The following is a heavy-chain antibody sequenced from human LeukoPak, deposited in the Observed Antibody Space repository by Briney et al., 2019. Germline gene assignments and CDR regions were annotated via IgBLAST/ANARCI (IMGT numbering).Heavy chain of an antibody. Sequence: GGSLRLSCAASGFTFSNYDMHCVRQAPGKGLEWVAVIWFDGSIKYYADSVKGRFTISRDNSKNTLYLQMSSLRAGDTAVYYCARETRGDTVTFDYWGQGTLVTVSS. V-gene: IGHV3-33*01. CDR3: ARETRGDTVTFDY. CDR1: GFTFSNYD. CDR2: IWFDGSIK. J-gene: IGHJ4*02. D-gene: IGHD4-17*01.